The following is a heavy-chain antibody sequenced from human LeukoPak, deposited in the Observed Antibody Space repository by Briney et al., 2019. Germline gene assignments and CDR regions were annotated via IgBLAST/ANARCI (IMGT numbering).Heavy chain of an antibody. CDR1: GYTFTGYY. Sequence: ASVKVSCKASGYTFTGYYMHWVRQAPGQGLEWMGWINPNSGGTNYAQKFQGRVTMSRDTSISTAYMELNRLTSDDTAVYYCARGDYGRADPWGQGSLITVSS. D-gene: IGHD4-17*01. V-gene: IGHV1-2*02. CDR3: ARGDYGRADP. CDR2: INPNSGGT. J-gene: IGHJ5*02.